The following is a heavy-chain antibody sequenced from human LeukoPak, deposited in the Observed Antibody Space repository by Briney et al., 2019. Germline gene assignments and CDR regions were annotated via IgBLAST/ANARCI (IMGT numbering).Heavy chain of an antibody. Sequence: GGSMRLSCAAAAFTSSSYWMSWVRQAPGKGREWVANIKQDGSENYYVNSVKGRLTISRDNAKNSLYLQMNSLRVEDTAVYFCARDSGCRGGVCYSFYDSWGQGSLATVSS. CDR3: ARDSGCRGGVCYSFYDS. J-gene: IGHJ1*01. D-gene: IGHD2-21*02. CDR2: IKQDGSEN. V-gene: IGHV3-7*01. CDR1: AFTSSSYW.